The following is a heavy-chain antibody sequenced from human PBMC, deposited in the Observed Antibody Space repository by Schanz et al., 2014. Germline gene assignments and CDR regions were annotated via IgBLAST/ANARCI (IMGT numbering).Heavy chain of an antibody. D-gene: IGHD1-1*01. J-gene: IGHJ4*02. Sequence: EVQLLESGGGLVQPGGSLRLSCATSGFSFSSYAINWVRQAPGKGLEWVSSFNDGGVNKYYADSVKGRFTISSDNSKSTLYLQMSSLRAEDTAVYYCARDRRNADLDYWGQGTLVTVSS. CDR2: FNDGGVNK. CDR1: GFSFSSYA. V-gene: IGHV3-23*01. CDR3: ARDRRNADLDY.